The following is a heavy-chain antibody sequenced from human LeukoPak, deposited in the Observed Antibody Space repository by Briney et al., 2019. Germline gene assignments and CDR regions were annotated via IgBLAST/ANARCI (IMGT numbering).Heavy chain of an antibody. J-gene: IGHJ4*02. CDR3: ARAPYYYDSSVHLRQYYFDY. D-gene: IGHD3-22*01. CDR2: IYHSGST. Sequence: ASETLSLTCAVSGGSISSGGYSWSWIRQPPGKGLEWIGYIYHSGSTYYNPSLKSRVTISVDRSKNQFSLKLSSVTAADTAVYYCARAPYYYDSSVHLRQYYFDYWGQGTLVTVSS. CDR1: GGSISSGGYS. V-gene: IGHV4-30-2*01.